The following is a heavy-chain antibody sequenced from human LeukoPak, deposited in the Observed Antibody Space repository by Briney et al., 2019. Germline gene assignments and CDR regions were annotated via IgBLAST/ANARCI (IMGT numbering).Heavy chain of an antibody. Sequence: ASVKVSCKSSGYTFTGYYMHWVRQAPGQGLEWMGWINPNSGGTNYAQKFQGRVTMTRDTSISTAYMELSRLRSDDTAVYYCARDQRVRDAFDIWGQGTMVTVSS. V-gene: IGHV1-2*02. CDR3: ARDQRVRDAFDI. D-gene: IGHD3-22*01. CDR1: GYTFTGYY. CDR2: INPNSGGT. J-gene: IGHJ3*02.